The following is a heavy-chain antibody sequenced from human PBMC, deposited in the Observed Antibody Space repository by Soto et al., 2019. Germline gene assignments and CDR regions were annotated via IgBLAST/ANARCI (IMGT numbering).Heavy chain of an antibody. D-gene: IGHD3-3*01. Sequence: SETLSLTCTVSGGSISSSSYYWGWIRQPPGKGLEWIGSIYYSGSTYYNPSLKSRVTISVDTSKNQFSLKLSSVTAADTAVYYCARRGEYYDFWSGYYTGYYYYMDVWGKGTTVTVSS. J-gene: IGHJ6*03. V-gene: IGHV4-39*01. CDR1: GGSISSSSYY. CDR2: IYYSGST. CDR3: ARRGEYYDFWSGYYTGYYYYMDV.